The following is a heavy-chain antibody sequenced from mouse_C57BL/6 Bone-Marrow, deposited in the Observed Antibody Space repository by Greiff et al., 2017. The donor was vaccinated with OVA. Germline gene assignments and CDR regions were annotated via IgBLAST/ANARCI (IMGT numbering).Heavy chain of an antibody. CDR1: GYTFTSYW. CDR3: ARTGTTTVDWYFDV. Sequence: VQLQQSGADLAKPGASVKLSCKASGYTFTSYWMHWVKQRPGPGLEWIGYINSCRGYTKYNQTFKDKATLTADKSSSTAYMQLSSLTYEDSAVYYCARTGTTTVDWYFDVWGTGTTVTVSS. J-gene: IGHJ1*03. V-gene: IGHV1-7*01. D-gene: IGHD1-1*01. CDR2: INSCRGYT.